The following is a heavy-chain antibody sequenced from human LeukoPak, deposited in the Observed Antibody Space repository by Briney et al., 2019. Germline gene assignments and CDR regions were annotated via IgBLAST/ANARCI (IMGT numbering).Heavy chain of an antibody. D-gene: IGHD2-8*01. CDR2: IYHSGST. Sequence: ASETLSLTCTVSGGSISSRSYYWGWIRQPPGKGLEWIGSIYHSGSTYYNPSLKSRVTISVDRSKNQFSLKLSSVTAADTAVYYCARERRDCTNGVCLNWFDPWGQGTLVTVSS. CDR3: ARERRDCTNGVCLNWFDP. V-gene: IGHV4-39*07. J-gene: IGHJ5*02. CDR1: GGSISSRSYY.